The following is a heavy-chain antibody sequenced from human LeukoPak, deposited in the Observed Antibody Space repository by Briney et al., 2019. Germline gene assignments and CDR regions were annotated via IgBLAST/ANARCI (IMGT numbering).Heavy chain of an antibody. CDR3: VQDTGVGDY. CDR1: GFIFSNYG. J-gene: IGHJ4*02. CDR2: VHYDGNEK. V-gene: IGHV3-30*02. Sequence: PGGSLRLSCAASGFIFSNYGMHWVRQPPGKGLEWVASVHYDGNEKYYSESLRGRFTISRDNSKNTIYLQMNSLSAEDTAVYYCVQDTGVGDYWGQGTLVTVSS. D-gene: IGHD7-27*01.